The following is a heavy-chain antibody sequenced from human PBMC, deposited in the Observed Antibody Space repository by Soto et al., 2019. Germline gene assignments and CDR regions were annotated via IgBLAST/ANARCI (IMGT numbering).Heavy chain of an antibody. D-gene: IGHD6-13*01. CDR3: AREDGSSWYVQDRPYYYYGMDV. V-gene: IGHV3-30-3*01. CDR1: GLTFSSYA. Sequence: GGSLRLSCAASGLTFSSYAMHWVRQAPGKGLEWVAVISYDGSNKYYADSVKGRFTISRDNSKNTLYLQMNSLRAEDTAVYYCAREDGSSWYVQDRPYYYYGMDVWGQGTTVTVSS. CDR2: ISYDGSNK. J-gene: IGHJ6*02.